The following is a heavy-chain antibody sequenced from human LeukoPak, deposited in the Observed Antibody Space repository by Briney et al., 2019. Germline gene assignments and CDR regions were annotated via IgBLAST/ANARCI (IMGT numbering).Heavy chain of an antibody. CDR3: AKASRFGYSYGPREYFYYMDV. Sequence: GRSLRLSCAASGFTFSRYGMHWVRQASGKGLEWVAVISYDGSNKYYADSVKGRFTISRDNSKNTLYLQMNTLRAEDTAVYYCAKASRFGYSYGPREYFYYMDVWGKGTTVTISS. CDR1: GFTFSRYG. CDR2: ISYDGSNK. J-gene: IGHJ6*03. D-gene: IGHD5-18*01. V-gene: IGHV3-30*18.